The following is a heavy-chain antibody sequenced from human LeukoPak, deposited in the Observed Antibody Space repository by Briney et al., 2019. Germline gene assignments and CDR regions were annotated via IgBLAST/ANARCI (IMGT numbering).Heavy chain of an antibody. V-gene: IGHV3-30*02. Sequence: AGGSLILSCAASGFSFSLYGMPWVRQAPDKGLEWVAYMSYNGGKIHYSDSVKGRFTISRDNSKNTLFLQMNSLRAEDTAVYHCAKVAGNIYYFDSWGQGALVTVSS. CDR2: MSYNGGKI. CDR3: AKVAGNIYYFDS. CDR1: GFSFSLYG. D-gene: IGHD4-23*01. J-gene: IGHJ4*02.